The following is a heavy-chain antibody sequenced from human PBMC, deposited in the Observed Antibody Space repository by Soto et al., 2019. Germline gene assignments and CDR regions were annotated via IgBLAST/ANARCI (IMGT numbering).Heavy chain of an antibody. V-gene: IGHV4-4*02. Sequence: SETLSLSCAVSGGSISSSNWWSWVRQPPGKGLEWIGEIYHSGSTNYNPSLKSRVTISVDKSKNQFSLKLSSVTAADTAVYYCASELPAAMSTLRPFDPWGQGRLVT. CDR2: IYHSGST. CDR1: GGSISSSNW. D-gene: IGHD2-2*01. J-gene: IGHJ5*01. CDR3: ASELPAAMSTLRPFDP.